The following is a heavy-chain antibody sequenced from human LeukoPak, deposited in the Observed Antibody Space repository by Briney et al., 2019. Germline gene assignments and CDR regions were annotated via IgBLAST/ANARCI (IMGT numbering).Heavy chain of an antibody. V-gene: IGHV4-59*08. Sequence: SETLSLTCTVSGGSISSYYWSWIRQPPGKGLEWIGYIYYIGSTSYNPSLKSRVAISVDTSKNQFFLRLSSVTAADTAVYYCVRGYNHFDYWGQGTLVTVSS. CDR2: IYYIGST. J-gene: IGHJ4*02. D-gene: IGHD5-24*01. CDR1: GGSISSYY. CDR3: VRGYNHFDY.